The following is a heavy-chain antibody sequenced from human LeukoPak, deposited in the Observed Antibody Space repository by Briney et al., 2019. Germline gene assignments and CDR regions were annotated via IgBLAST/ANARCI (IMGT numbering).Heavy chain of an antibody. CDR3: ARDGSGGGWRYFDY. D-gene: IGHD6-19*01. Sequence: PGGSLRLSCAASGFTFSSYAMSWVRQAPGKGLEWVSAISSGGGSTYYADSVKGRFTISRDNSENTLFLQMNSLRAEDTAVYYCARDGSGGGWRYFDYWGQGALVTVSS. CDR1: GFTFSSYA. V-gene: IGHV3-23*01. J-gene: IGHJ4*02. CDR2: ISSGGGST.